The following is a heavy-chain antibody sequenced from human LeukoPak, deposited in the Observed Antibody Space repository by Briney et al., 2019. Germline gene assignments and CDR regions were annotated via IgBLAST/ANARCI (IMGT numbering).Heavy chain of an antibody. CDR3: ATHPRDSDPPVD. V-gene: IGHV1-24*01. D-gene: IGHD3-22*01. Sequence: ASVKVSCKVSGYTLTELSMHWVRQAPGKGLEWMGGFDPEDGETIYAQKFQGRVTMTEDTSTDTAYMELSSLRSEDTAVYYCATHPRDSDPPVDWGQGTLVIVSS. CDR1: GYTLTELS. J-gene: IGHJ4*02. CDR2: FDPEDGET.